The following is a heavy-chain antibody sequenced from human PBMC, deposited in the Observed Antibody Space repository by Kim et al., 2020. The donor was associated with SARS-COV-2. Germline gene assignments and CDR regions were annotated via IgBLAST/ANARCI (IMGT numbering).Heavy chain of an antibody. CDR1: GFTFSSYS. J-gene: IGHJ6*02. Sequence: GGSLRLSCAASGFTFSSYSMNWVRQAPGKGLEWVSYISSSSSTIYYADSVKGRFTISRDNAKNSLYLQMNSLRDEDTAVYYCARERKVTAAYYYYYYGMAVWAGGTKLTAPS. D-gene: IGHD2-2*01. CDR3: ARERKVTAAYYYYYYGMAV. V-gene: IGHV3-48*02. CDR2: ISSSSSTI.